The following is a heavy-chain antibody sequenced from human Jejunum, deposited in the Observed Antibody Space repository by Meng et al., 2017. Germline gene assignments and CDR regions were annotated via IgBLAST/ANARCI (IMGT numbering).Heavy chain of an antibody. Sequence: QEPLQESGPGLVTPSGTLSLSCTVSGVSTTAPFYWTWIRQAPGKGLEWIGEVWPSGATYYNPSRSSRITISIDTSNNQFSLEVAFLTAADTAVYYCARAIRERYFDSWGQGTLVTVSS. V-gene: IGHV4-4*02. D-gene: IGHD1-14*01. J-gene: IGHJ4*02. CDR1: GVSTTAPFY. CDR2: VWPSGAT. CDR3: ARAIRERYFDS.